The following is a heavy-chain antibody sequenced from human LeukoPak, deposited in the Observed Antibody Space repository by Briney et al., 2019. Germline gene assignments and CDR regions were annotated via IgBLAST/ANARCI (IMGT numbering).Heavy chain of an antibody. Sequence: SATLSLTCAVYGGSFSGYYWSWIRQPPGKGLEWIGEINHSGSTNYNPSLKSRVTISVDTSKNQFSLKLSSVTAADTAVYYCARGLYCSGGSCYSDFDYWGQGTLVTVSS. V-gene: IGHV4-34*01. CDR2: INHSGST. CDR1: GGSFSGYY. J-gene: IGHJ4*02. CDR3: ARGLYCSGGSCYSDFDY. D-gene: IGHD2-15*01.